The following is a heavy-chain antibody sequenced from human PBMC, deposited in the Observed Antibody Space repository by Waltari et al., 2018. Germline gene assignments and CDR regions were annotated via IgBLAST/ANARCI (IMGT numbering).Heavy chain of an antibody. Sequence: QVQLVQSGAEVKKPGSSVKVSCKASGGTFSSYAISWVRQAPGQGLEWMGGIIPILGIANYAQKFQGRVTITADKSTSTAYMELSSLRSEDTAVYYCAIRDQDSGSYYGAFDIWGQGTMVTVSS. CDR2: IIPILGIA. CDR1: GGTFSSYA. J-gene: IGHJ3*02. V-gene: IGHV1-69*10. D-gene: IGHD1-26*01. CDR3: AIRDQDSGSYYGAFDI.